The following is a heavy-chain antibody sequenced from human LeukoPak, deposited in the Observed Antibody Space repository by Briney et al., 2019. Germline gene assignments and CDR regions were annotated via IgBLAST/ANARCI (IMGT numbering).Heavy chain of an antibody. D-gene: IGHD3-9*01. J-gene: IGHJ4*02. CDR1: GFTFSSYE. CDR3: ARDPTTYYDILTGYYTD. CDR2: ISSSGSTI. V-gene: IGHV3-48*03. Sequence: GGSLRLSCAASGFTFSSYEMNWVRQAPGKGLEWVSYISSSGSTIYYADSVKGRFTISRDNAKNSLYLQMNSLRAEDTAVYYCARDPTTYYDILTGYYTDWGQGTLVTVSS.